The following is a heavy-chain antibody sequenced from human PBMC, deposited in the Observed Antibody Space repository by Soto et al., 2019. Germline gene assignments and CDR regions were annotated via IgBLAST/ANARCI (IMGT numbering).Heavy chain of an antibody. CDR2: VHSSGST. V-gene: IGHV4-4*07. CDR3: ARDQGVAAAGITWFDP. CDR1: GDSMDAYH. D-gene: IGHD6-13*01. J-gene: IGHJ5*02. Sequence: SETLSLTCTVSGDSMDAYHWSWIRQPAGKGLEWIGHVHSSGSTNYNPSLKSRVTMSVDTSKNQFSLRLMSVTAADTAVYYCARDQGVAAAGITWFDPWGQGSRVTVSS.